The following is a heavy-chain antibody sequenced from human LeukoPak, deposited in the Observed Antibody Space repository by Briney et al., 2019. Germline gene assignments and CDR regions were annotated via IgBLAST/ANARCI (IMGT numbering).Heavy chain of an antibody. CDR1: GYTFTNYY. Sequence: ASVKVSCKASGYTFTNYYMHWVRQAPGQGLERMGKIKPSGGSTTYAQQFQGIVTMTRDTSTSTVHMELSSLRSEDTAVYYCAREGAGRAPDYWGQGTLVTVSS. CDR3: AREGAGRAPDY. V-gene: IGHV1-46*01. D-gene: IGHD2-15*01. CDR2: IKPSGGST. J-gene: IGHJ4*02.